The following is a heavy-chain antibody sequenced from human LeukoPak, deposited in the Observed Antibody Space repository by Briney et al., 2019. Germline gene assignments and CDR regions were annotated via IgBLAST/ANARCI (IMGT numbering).Heavy chain of an antibody. CDR3: ARVYTMIVVVDY. Sequence: GGSLILFCSASGFTFNTYTMNWVRQAPGKGLEWVSSISASSSYLYYADSVKGRFTISRDNAKNSLYLQMNSLRAEDTAVYYCARVYTMIVVVDYWGQGTLVTVSS. V-gene: IGHV3-21*01. J-gene: IGHJ4*02. CDR1: GFTFNTYT. CDR2: ISASSSYL. D-gene: IGHD3-22*01.